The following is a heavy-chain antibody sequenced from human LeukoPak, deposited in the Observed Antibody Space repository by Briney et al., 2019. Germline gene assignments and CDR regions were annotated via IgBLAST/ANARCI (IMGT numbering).Heavy chain of an antibody. CDR1: GGSISSSSYY. J-gene: IGHJ3*02. V-gene: IGHV4-39*01. CDR3: ARRKKRWLQLLGAFDI. CDR2: IYYSGST. D-gene: IGHD5-12*01. Sequence: PSETLSLTCTVSGGSISSSSYYWGWIRQPPGKGLEWIGSIYYSGSTYYNPSLKSRVTISVDTSKNQFSLKLSSVTAADTAVYYCARRKKRWLQLLGAFDIWGQGTMVTVSS.